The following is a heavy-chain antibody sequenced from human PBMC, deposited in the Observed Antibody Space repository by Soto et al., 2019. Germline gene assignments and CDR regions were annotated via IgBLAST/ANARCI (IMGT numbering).Heavy chain of an antibody. Sequence: EVQVVESGGGLVQPGGSLRLSCAASGFTFSRYGMHWFRQAPGKGLEWVAYISSSSSTIYYADSVKGRFTISRDNAKNSLYLQMNSLRDEDTAVYYCARDGYCVSTTCYFLPDVWGPGTTVTVSS. V-gene: IGHV3-48*02. J-gene: IGHJ6*02. D-gene: IGHD2-2*03. CDR2: ISSSSSTI. CDR3: ARDGYCVSTTCYFLPDV. CDR1: GFTFSRYG.